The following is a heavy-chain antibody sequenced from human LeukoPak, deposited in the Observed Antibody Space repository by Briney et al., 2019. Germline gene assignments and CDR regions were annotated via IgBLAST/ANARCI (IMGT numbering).Heavy chain of an antibody. CDR3: ARDPLLSTGYYFDY. Sequence: GRSLRLSCAASGFTFSSYGMHWVRQAPGKGLEWVAVIWYDGSNKYYADSVKGRFTISRDNSKNTLYLQMNSLRAEDTAVYYCARDPLLSTGYYFDYWGQGTLVTVSS. CDR2: IWYDGSNK. CDR1: GFTFSSYG. D-gene: IGHD4-17*01. V-gene: IGHV3-30*19. J-gene: IGHJ4*02.